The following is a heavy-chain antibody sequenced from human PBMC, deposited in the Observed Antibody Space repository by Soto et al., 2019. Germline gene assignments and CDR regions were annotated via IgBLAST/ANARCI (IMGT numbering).Heavy chain of an antibody. D-gene: IGHD1-26*01. Sequence: QVQLVESGGGVVQPGRSLRLSCAASGFTFSSYGMHWVRQAPGKGLEWVAVISYDGSNKYYADSVKGRFTISRDNSKNTLYLQMNSLRAEDTAVYYCAKDVVVGATTGVGYYYYYYGMDVWGQGTTVTVSS. CDR2: ISYDGSNK. CDR3: AKDVVVGATTGVGYYYYYYGMDV. V-gene: IGHV3-30*18. J-gene: IGHJ6*02. CDR1: GFTFSSYG.